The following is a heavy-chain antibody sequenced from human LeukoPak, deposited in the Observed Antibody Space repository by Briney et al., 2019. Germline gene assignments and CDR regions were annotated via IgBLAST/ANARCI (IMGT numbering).Heavy chain of an antibody. Sequence: GGSLRLSCAASGFTFSSYALSWVRQAPGKGLEWVSAISVSGAGTYYADSVKGRFTISRVNSKNTLYLQMNSLRAEDTAVYYCAKVSDTAMGLAYFDYWGQGTLVTVSS. CDR2: ISVSGAGT. V-gene: IGHV3-23*01. J-gene: IGHJ4*02. CDR3: AKVSDTAMGLAYFDY. D-gene: IGHD5-18*01. CDR1: GFTFSSYA.